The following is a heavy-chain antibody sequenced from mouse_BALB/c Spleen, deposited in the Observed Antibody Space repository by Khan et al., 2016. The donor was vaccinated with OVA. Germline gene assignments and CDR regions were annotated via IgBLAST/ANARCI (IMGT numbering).Heavy chain of an antibody. CDR1: GYSITSDYA. CDR3: ARKNYYGYAMDY. V-gene: IGHV3-2*02. D-gene: IGHD1-1*01. CDR2: ISYGGST. Sequence: VQLQQSGPGLVKPSQSLSLTCTVTGYSITSDYAWDWIRQFPGNKLEWMGYISYGGSTSYNPSLKSRISITRDTSKNQFFLQLNSVTTADTATYYCARKNYYGYAMDYWGQGTSVTVSS. J-gene: IGHJ4*01.